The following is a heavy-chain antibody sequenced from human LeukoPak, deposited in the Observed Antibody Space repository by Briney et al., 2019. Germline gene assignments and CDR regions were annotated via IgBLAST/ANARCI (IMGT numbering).Heavy chain of an antibody. Sequence: PGGSLRLSCAASGFTFGSYVMHWVRQAPGKGLEWVAVISYDGSNKYYADSVKGRFTISRDNSKNTLYLQMNSLRAEDTAVYYCARADVVVPADTQPQPQYYDILTGYFPLDYWGQGTLVTVSS. CDR1: GFTFGSYV. D-gene: IGHD3-9*01. V-gene: IGHV3-30-3*01. CDR2: ISYDGSNK. J-gene: IGHJ4*02. CDR3: ARADVVVPADTQPQPQYYDILTGYFPLDY.